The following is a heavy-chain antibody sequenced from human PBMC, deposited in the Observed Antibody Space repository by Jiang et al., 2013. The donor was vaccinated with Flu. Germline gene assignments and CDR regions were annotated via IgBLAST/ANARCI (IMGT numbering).Heavy chain of an antibody. J-gene: IGHJ6*02. V-gene: IGHV3-30-3*01. CDR3: ARGYCGGDCLPYLGYGMDV. CDR1: GFTFSSYA. CDR2: ISYDGSNK. Sequence: VQLLESGGGVVQPGRSLRLSCAASGFTFSSYAMHWVRQAPGKGLEWVAVISYDGSNKYYADSVKGRFTISRDNSKNTLYLQMNSLRAEDTAVYYCARGYCGGDCLPYLGYGMDVWGQGTTVTVSS. D-gene: IGHD2-21*01.